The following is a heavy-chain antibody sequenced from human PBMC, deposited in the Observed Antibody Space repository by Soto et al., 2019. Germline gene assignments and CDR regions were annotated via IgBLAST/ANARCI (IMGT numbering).Heavy chain of an antibody. CDR2: IYPGDSDT. D-gene: IGHD2-2*02. Sequence: GESLKISCKGSGYSFTSYWIGWVRQMPGKGLEWMGIIYPGDSDTRYSPSFQGQVTISADKSISTAYLQWSSLKASDTAMYYCARWRPGVVPAAILGDNWFDPWGQGTLVTVSS. CDR3: ARWRPGVVPAAILGDNWFDP. CDR1: GYSFTSYW. J-gene: IGHJ5*02. V-gene: IGHV5-51*01.